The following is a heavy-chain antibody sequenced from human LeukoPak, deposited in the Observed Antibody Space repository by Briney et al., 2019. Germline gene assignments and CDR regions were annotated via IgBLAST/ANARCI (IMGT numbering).Heavy chain of an antibody. J-gene: IGHJ6*02. V-gene: IGHV1-18*01. CDR3: ARDPETYGMDV. CDR1: GYTFTSYG. Sequence: ASVKVSCKASGYTFTSYGVSWVRQAPGQGLEWMGWISAYNGNTNYAQKLQGRVTMTTDTSTSTAYVELRSLRSDDTAVYYCARDPETYGMDVWGQGTTVTVSS. CDR2: ISAYNGNT.